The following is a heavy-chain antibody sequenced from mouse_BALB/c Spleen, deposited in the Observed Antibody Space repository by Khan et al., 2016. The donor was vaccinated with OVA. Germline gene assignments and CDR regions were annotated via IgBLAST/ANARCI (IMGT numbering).Heavy chain of an antibody. CDR3: AREEALYYFDY. CDR1: GFIFTSYW. D-gene: IGHD3-2*02. CDR2: IYPGTNNT. J-gene: IGHJ2*01. Sequence: QVHVKQSGAELVRPGTSVKLSCKTSGFIFTSYWIHWVKQRSGQGLEWIARIYPGTNNTYYNENFKDKATMTAAKASSTAYLQLSRLKSEDSAVFFCAREEALYYFDYWGQGTTLTVSS. V-gene: IGHV1-76*01.